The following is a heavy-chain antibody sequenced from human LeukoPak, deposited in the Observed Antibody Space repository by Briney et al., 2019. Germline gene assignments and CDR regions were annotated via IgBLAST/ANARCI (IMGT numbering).Heavy chain of an antibody. Sequence: GASVKVSCKASGYTFTNYGINWVRQAPGQGLEWMGWISTYNGNTNYAQKLQGRVSMTTDTSTSTAYMELRSLRSDDTAVYYCAGDRGGSYNWFDPWGQGTLVTVSS. J-gene: IGHJ5*02. V-gene: IGHV1-18*01. D-gene: IGHD2-15*01. CDR3: AGDRGGSYNWFDP. CDR1: GYTFTNYG. CDR2: ISTYNGNT.